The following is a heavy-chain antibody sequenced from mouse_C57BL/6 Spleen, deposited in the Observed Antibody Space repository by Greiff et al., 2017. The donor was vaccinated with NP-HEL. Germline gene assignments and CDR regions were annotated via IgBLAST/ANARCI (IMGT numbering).Heavy chain of an antibody. CDR3: ARGGDSSGPDWFAD. CDR2: IYPSDSET. Sequence: VQLQQPGAELVRPGSSVKLSCKASGYTFTSYWMDWVKQRPGQGLEWIGNIYPSDSETHYNQKFKDKATLTVDKSSSTAYMQLSSLTSEDSAVYYCARGGDSSGPDWFADWGQGTLVTVSA. V-gene: IGHV1-61*01. J-gene: IGHJ3*01. D-gene: IGHD3-2*02. CDR1: GYTFTSYW.